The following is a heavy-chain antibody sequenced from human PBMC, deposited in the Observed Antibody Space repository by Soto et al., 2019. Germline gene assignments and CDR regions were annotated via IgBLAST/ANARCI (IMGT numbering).Heavy chain of an antibody. J-gene: IGHJ4*02. CDR1: GSTFTSYG. CDR3: VRDASSGYRGWWGR. D-gene: IGHD5-12*01. V-gene: IGHV1-18*01. CDR2: LIPYDGDT. Sequence: ASLKGSCNASGSTFTSYGISCVRQAPGQGLEWMGLLIPYDGDTIYAQKFEGSVILTADTATSTAYMGLGSLRSDATAVYYCVRDASSGYRGWWGRWGQGTLVTVSS.